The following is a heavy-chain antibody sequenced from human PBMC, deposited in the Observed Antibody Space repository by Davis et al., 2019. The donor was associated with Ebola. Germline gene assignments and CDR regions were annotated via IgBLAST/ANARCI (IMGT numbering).Heavy chain of an antibody. Sequence: ASVKVSCKASAYTFTNYGITWVRQAPGQGLEWMGWINPHNGNTNYAQNVQGRVIMTSETATTTAYMELRSLRSEDTAVYYCARDRLYCASGDGQVVRCLLSDYWGQGTLVTVSS. CDR3: ARDRLYCASGDGQVVRCLLSDY. J-gene: IGHJ4*02. CDR1: AYTFTNYG. V-gene: IGHV1-18*04. D-gene: IGHD6-6*01. CDR2: INPHNGNT.